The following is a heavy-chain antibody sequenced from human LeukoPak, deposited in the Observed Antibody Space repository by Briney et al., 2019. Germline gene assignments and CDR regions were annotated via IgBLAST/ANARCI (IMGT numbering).Heavy chain of an antibody. D-gene: IGHD3-3*01. CDR3: ARSGSGYYVLDAFEI. CDR1: GYTFTCYY. Sequence: AAVQVSCQASGYTFTCYYMHWVRQAPGQGLEWMGIINPSGGSTSYAQKFQGRVTTTRDMSTSTVYMELSSLRSEDTAVYYCARSGSGYYVLDAFEISGHGTIVTVSS. J-gene: IGHJ3*02. CDR2: INPSGGST. V-gene: IGHV1-46*01.